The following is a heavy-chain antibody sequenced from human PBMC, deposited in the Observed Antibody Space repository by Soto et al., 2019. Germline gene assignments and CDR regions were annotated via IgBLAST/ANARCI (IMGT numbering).Heavy chain of an antibody. J-gene: IGHJ5*02. CDR1: DGYSSGYC. Sequence: QSVRCGVEDGYSSGYCWSCIRQPTGKGLEWIGEINHSGSTNYNPSLKSRVTISVDTSKNQFSLKLSSVTAADTAVYYCARGLRFLEWLLPINNWFDPWGQGTLVTVSS. CDR3: ARGLRFLEWLLPINNWFDP. CDR2: INHSGST. V-gene: IGHV4-34*01. D-gene: IGHD3-3*01.